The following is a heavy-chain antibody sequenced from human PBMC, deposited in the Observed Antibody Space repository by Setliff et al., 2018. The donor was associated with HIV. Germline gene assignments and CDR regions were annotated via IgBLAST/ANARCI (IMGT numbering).Heavy chain of an antibody. CDR3: ARVRLTMIMMVDYFDQ. CDR2: IYASGST. Sequence: SETLSLTCTVSGGSISNYYWSWIRQPPGKGLEWIGYIYASGSTNYSPSLKSRVTISVDTSKNQFSLKLKSVTAADTAVYYCARVRLTMIMMVDYFDQWGQGTLVTVSS. V-gene: IGHV4-59*12. D-gene: IGHD3-22*01. CDR1: GGSISNYY. J-gene: IGHJ4*02.